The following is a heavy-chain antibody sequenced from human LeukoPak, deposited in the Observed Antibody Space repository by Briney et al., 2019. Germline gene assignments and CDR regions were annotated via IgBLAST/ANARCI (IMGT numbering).Heavy chain of an antibody. CDR2: INTNTGNP. D-gene: IGHD4-17*01. Sequence: ASVQVSCKASGYTFTSYAMNWVRQAPGQGLEWMGWINTNTGNPTYAQGFTGRFVFSLDTSVSTAYLQISSLKAEDTAVYYCARDDYGDYDWENYYYMDVWGKGTTVTVSS. CDR3: ARDDYGDYDWENYYYMDV. J-gene: IGHJ6*03. V-gene: IGHV7-4-1*02. CDR1: GYTFTSYA.